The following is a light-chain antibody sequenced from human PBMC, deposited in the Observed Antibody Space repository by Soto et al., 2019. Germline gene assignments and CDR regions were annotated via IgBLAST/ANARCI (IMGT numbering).Light chain of an antibody. J-gene: IGKJ2*02. CDR2: AAS. CDR3: QQSYSTPRT. V-gene: IGKV1-39*01. Sequence: DIQMTQSPSSLSASVGDSVTITCLASQSISTYLNWYQKKVGKAPKLLIYAASSLQRGVPSRFSGSGSGTDFTLTISSLQPEDFATYYCQQSYSTPRTFGQGTKLEIK. CDR1: QSISTY.